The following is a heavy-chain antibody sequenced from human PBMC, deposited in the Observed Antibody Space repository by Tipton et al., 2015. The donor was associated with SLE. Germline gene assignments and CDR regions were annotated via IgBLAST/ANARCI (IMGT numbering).Heavy chain of an antibody. Sequence: TLSLTCAVYGGSFSGYYWSWIRQPPGKGLEWIGEINHSGSTNYNPSLKSRVTISVDTSKNQFSLKLSSVTAADTAVYYCASPPGDAFDIWCQGTMVTVSS. J-gene: IGHJ3*02. CDR2: INHSGST. CDR3: ASPPGDAFDI. CDR1: GGSFSGYY. V-gene: IGHV4-34*01.